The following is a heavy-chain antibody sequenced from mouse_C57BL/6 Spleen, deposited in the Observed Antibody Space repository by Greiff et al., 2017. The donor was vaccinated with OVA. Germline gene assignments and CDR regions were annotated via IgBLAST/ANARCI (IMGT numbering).Heavy chain of an antibody. CDR3: AKGNPYYSNLFAY. Sequence: EVQRVESGGGLVKPGGSLKLSCAASGFTFSDYGMHWVRQAPEKGLEWVAYISSGSSTIYYADTVKGRFTISRDNAKNTLFLQMTSLRSEDTAMYYCAKGNPYYSNLFAYWGQGTLVTVSA. CDR2: ISSGSSTI. CDR1: GFTFSDYG. V-gene: IGHV5-17*01. J-gene: IGHJ3*01. D-gene: IGHD2-5*01.